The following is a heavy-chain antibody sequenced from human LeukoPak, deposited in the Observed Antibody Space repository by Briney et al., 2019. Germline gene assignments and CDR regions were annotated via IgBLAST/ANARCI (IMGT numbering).Heavy chain of an antibody. CDR1: GFTFSSYS. CDR3: ARDSAVAGGTDY. V-gene: IGHV3-21*04. D-gene: IGHD6-19*01. J-gene: IGHJ4*02. Sequence: PGGSLRLSCAASGFTFSSYSMNWVRQAPGKGLEWVSSISSSSSYIYYADSVKGRFTISRDNAKNSLYLQMNSLRAEDTAVYYCARDSAVAGGTDYWGQGTLVTVSS. CDR2: ISSSSSYI.